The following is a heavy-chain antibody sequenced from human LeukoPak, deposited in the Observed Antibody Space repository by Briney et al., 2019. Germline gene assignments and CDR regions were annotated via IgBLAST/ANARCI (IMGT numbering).Heavy chain of an antibody. V-gene: IGHV4-59*08. Sequence: SETLSLTCTVSGGSISSYYWSWIRQPPGKGLEWIGYIYYSGSTNYNPSLKSRVTISVDTSKNQFSLKLSSVTAADTAVYYCAQYYYGSGSFDWGQGTLVTVSA. CDR1: GGSISSYY. D-gene: IGHD3-10*01. J-gene: IGHJ4*02. CDR2: IYYSGST. CDR3: AQYYYGSGSFD.